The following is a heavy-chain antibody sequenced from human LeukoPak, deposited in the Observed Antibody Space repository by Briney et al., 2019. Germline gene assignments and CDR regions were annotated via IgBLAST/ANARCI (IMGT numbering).Heavy chain of an antibody. V-gene: IGHV4-31*03. CDR1: GGSISSGGYY. Sequence: SETLSLTCTVSGGSISSGGYYWSWIRQHPGKGLEWIGFIYYSGNTYYNPSLKSRVTISVDTSKNQFSLKLSSVTAADTAVYYCARGKVRYYFDYWGQGTLVTVSS. CDR3: ARGKVRYYFDY. CDR2: IYYSGNT. J-gene: IGHJ4*02.